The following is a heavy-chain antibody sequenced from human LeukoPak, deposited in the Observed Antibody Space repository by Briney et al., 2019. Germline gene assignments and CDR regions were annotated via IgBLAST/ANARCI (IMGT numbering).Heavy chain of an antibody. J-gene: IGHJ3*02. V-gene: IGHV3-7*03. CDR3: ARERYFDWLLSSCAFDI. CDR2: IKQDGSEK. D-gene: IGHD3-9*01. CDR1: GFTFGSYW. Sequence: GGSLRLSCAASGFTFGSYWMSWVRQAPGKGLEWVANIKQDGSEKYYMDSVKGRFTISRDNAKNSLYLQMNSLRAEDTAVYYCARERYFDWLLSSCAFDIWGQGTMVTVSS.